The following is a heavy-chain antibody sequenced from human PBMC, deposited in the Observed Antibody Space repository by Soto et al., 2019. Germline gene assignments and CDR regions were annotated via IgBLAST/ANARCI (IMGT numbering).Heavy chain of an antibody. CDR2: MNAKSGDT. CDR3: ARGNPFNYAGFDV. CDR1: GYTFSDFD. J-gene: IGHJ6*02. Sequence: QAHLEQSGAEVKRPGASVKVSCKASGYTFSDFDINWLRQASGQGPEWMGWMNAKSGDTFFAKRFQGKFKMTWDTALSTAYMEVGSLTSDDPAMYYCARGNPFNYAGFDVWGQGTTVAVSS. D-gene: IGHD3-16*01. V-gene: IGHV1-8*01.